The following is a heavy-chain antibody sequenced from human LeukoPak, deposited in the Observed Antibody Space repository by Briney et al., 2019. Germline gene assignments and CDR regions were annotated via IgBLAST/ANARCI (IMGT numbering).Heavy chain of an antibody. Sequence: ASVKLSCKASVYTFTNYAINGVRQATGQGREWMGWMNPNSGNTGYAQKFQGRITMTRKTSLSTAYMELSRLTSEDTAVYYCARIAAAGNRRLNYWGQGNLVTVSS. D-gene: IGHD6-13*01. CDR2: MNPNSGNT. J-gene: IGHJ4*02. CDR1: VYTFTNYA. V-gene: IGHV1-8*01. CDR3: ARIAAAGNRRLNY.